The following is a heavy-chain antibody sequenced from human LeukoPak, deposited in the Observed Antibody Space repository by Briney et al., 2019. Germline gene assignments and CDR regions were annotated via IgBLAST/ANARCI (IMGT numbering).Heavy chain of an antibody. V-gene: IGHV3-9*01. CDR3: ASGYSYGFDY. D-gene: IGHD5-18*01. Sequence: PGRSLRLSCAASGFTFGDYAMHWVRQAPGKGLEWVSGISWNSDSIGYADSVKGRFTISRDNAKNSLYLQMNSLRAEDTAVYYCASGYSYGFDYWGQGTLVTVSS. CDR1: GFTFGDYA. J-gene: IGHJ4*02. CDR2: ISWNSDSI.